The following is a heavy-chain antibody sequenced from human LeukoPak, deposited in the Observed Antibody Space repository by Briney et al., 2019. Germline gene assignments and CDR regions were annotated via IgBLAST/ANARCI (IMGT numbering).Heavy chain of an antibody. CDR3: ARETVDIVAPRQGWFDP. CDR2: INHSGST. Sequence: KPSETLSLTCAVYGGSFSGYYWSWIRQPPGKGLEWIGEINHSGSTNYNPSLKSRVTISVDTSKNQFSLKLSSVTAADTAVYYCARETVDIVAPRQGWFDPWGQGTLVTVSS. V-gene: IGHV4-34*01. J-gene: IGHJ5*02. D-gene: IGHD5-12*01. CDR1: GGSFSGYY.